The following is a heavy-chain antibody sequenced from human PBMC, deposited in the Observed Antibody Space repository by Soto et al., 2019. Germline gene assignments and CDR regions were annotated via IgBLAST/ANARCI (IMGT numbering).Heavy chain of an antibody. Sequence: PGASLKLSFVASGLTFRNFAMAWVRQPPGEGLEWVSAISGSGDDTFYADSMKGRFTISRDNSKDTLYLQINSLRAEDTAVYYCANPIPKTGTTFGFWGQGT. CDR1: GLTFRNFA. CDR2: ISGSGDDT. CDR3: ANPIPKTGTTFGF. V-gene: IGHV3-23*01. D-gene: IGHD1-1*01. J-gene: IGHJ4*02.